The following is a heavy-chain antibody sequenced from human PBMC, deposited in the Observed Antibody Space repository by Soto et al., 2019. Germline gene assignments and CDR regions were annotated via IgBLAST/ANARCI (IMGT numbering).Heavy chain of an antibody. J-gene: IGHJ6*02. Sequence: GASVKVSCKASGYTFTGYYMHWVRQAPGQGLEWMGWINPNSGGTNYAQKFQGWVTMTRDTSISTAYMELSRVRSDDTAVYYCARDRGEYSGSSSYYSYGMDVWGQGTTVTVS. CDR1: GYTFTGYY. V-gene: IGHV1-2*04. CDR2: INPNSGGT. CDR3: ARDRGEYSGSSSYYSYGMDV. D-gene: IGHD6-6*01.